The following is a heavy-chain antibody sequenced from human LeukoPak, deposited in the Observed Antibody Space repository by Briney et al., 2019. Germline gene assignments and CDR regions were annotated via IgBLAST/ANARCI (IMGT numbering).Heavy chain of an antibody. D-gene: IGHD6-19*01. CDR3: AKGAVPDAVRGYFDF. Sequence: GGSLRLSCAASGFTFSSYAMSWVRRAPGKGPEWVSGISGSGGSTYFADSVKGRFTISRDNSKNTLYLQMNSLRAEDTAVYYCAKGAVPDAVRGYFDFWGQGTLVTVSS. J-gene: IGHJ4*02. CDR1: GFTFSSYA. CDR2: ISGSGGST. V-gene: IGHV3-23*01.